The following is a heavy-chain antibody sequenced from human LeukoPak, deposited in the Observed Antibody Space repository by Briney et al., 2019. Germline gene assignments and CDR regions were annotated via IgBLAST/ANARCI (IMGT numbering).Heavy chain of an antibody. J-gene: IGHJ4*02. Sequence: SETLSLTCTVSGGSISSYYWSWIRQPAGKGLEWIGRIYTSGSTNYNPSLKSRVTISVDTSKNQFSLKLSSVTAADTAVYYCAGVIYDSSGYYYEENYPAFDYWGQGTLVTVSS. CDR3: AGVIYDSSGYYYEENYPAFDY. D-gene: IGHD3-22*01. V-gene: IGHV4-4*07. CDR2: IYTSGST. CDR1: GGSISSYY.